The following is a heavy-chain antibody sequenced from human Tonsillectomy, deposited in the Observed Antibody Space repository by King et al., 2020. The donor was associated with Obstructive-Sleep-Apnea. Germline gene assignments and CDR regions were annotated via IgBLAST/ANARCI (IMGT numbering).Heavy chain of an antibody. CDR1: GFTFSSYC. CDR3: VRARWYYDSPEPFWD. V-gene: IGHV3-74*01. CDR2: TNTHGSSP. Sequence: VQLVESGGGLVQPGGSLRLSCAASGFTFSSYCMHCVRQPPVTGLVWVSRTNTHGSSPPSADSVKPRLTLSRDNAKNTPSLQMNRLRAEDTAVYYCVRARWYYDSPEPFWDWGQGTLVTVSS. D-gene: IGHD3-22*01. J-gene: IGHJ4*02.